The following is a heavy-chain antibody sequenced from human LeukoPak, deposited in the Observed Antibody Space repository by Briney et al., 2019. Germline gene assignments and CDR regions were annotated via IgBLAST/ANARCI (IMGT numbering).Heavy chain of an antibody. J-gene: IGHJ3*01. CDR1: GFTFSSYA. V-gene: IGHV3-23*01. CDR3: ARKLYYGSSGYYAFDV. Sequence: GGSLRLSCAASGFTFSSYAMSWVRQAPGKGLEWVSALSDCGGRTYYANSVKGRFTISRDNSINTLYLQMNSLRAEDTAVYYCARKLYYGSSGYYAFDVWGQGTMVTVSS. D-gene: IGHD3-22*01. CDR2: LSDCGGRT.